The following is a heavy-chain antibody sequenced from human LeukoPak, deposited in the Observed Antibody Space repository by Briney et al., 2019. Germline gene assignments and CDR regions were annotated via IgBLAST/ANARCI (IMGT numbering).Heavy chain of an antibody. CDR3: AKGTTVTTYDAFDI. Sequence: GGSLRLSCAASGFTFSSYAMHWVRQAPGKGLEWVAVISYDGGNKYYADSVKGRFTISRDNSKNTLYLQMNSLRAEDTAVYYCAKGTTVTTYDAFDIWGQGTMVTVSS. CDR1: GFTFSSYA. V-gene: IGHV3-30*04. D-gene: IGHD4-17*01. CDR2: ISYDGGNK. J-gene: IGHJ3*02.